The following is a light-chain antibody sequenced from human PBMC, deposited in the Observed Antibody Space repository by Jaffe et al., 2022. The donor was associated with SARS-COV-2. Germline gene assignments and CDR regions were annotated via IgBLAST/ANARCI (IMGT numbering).Light chain of an antibody. V-gene: IGKV3-15*01. CDR3: QQYNYWYT. Sequence: EIVMTQSPATLSVSPGERATLSCRASQSVSNNLAWYQQRPGQAPRLLIYSASTRATGIPARFSGTGSGTEFTLTISSLQSEDFAVYYCQQYNYWYTFGQGTKLEIK. CDR2: SAS. J-gene: IGKJ2*01. CDR1: QSVSNN.